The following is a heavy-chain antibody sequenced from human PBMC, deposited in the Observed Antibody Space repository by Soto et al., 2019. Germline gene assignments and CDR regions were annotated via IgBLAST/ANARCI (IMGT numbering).Heavy chain of an antibody. CDR1: GGSISSGDYY. Sequence: QVQLQESGPGLVKPSQTLSLTCTVSGGSISSGDYYWSGIRQSPGKGLEWIGYIYYSGSTYYNPCLKSRVTISVDTYKNQCSLKLSSVTAADTAVYDCARGYDFWSGYPFDYWGQGTLVTVSS. CDR3: ARGYDFWSGYPFDY. V-gene: IGHV4-30-4*01. J-gene: IGHJ4*02. CDR2: IYYSGST. D-gene: IGHD3-3*01.